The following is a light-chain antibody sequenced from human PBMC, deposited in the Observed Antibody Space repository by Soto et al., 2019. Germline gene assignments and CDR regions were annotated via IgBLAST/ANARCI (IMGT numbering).Light chain of an antibody. J-gene: IGKJ1*01. CDR3: QQYNTYPWT. CDR2: AAS. Sequence: DIRMTQSPSTLSASVGDRVTITCRASQSFSSDLAWYQQKPGKAPKLLIYAASSLQSGVPSRFSGSGSGTEFTLTISSLQPDDFATYYCQQYNTYPWTFGRGTKVEI. V-gene: IGKV1-5*01. CDR1: QSFSSD.